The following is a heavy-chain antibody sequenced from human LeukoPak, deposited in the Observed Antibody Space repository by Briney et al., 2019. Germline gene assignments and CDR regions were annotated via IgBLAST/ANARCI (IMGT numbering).Heavy chain of an antibody. Sequence: GRSLRLSCAASGFTFSSYGMHWVRQAPGKGLEWVAVIWYDGSNKYYADSVKGRFTISRDNSKNTLYLQMNSLRAEDTAVYYCVRERGHTIFGVVFNWFDPWGQGTLVTVSS. CDR3: VRERGHTIFGVVFNWFDP. V-gene: IGHV3-33*01. CDR1: GFTFSSYG. J-gene: IGHJ5*02. CDR2: IWYDGSNK. D-gene: IGHD3-3*01.